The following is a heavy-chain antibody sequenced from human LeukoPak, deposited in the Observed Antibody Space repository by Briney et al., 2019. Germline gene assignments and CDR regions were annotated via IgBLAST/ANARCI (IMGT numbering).Heavy chain of an antibody. V-gene: IGHV5-51*01. D-gene: IGHD4-17*01. CDR1: GYNFSSYW. Sequence: GASLQISCKGSGYNFSSYWIGWVRQLPGKGLEWMGIIYPGDSDTRYSPSFQGQVTISADKSVSTAYLQWSSLEASDTAMYYCARLYGDYGPIDYWGQGTLVTVSS. CDR2: IYPGDSDT. CDR3: ARLYGDYGPIDY. J-gene: IGHJ4*02.